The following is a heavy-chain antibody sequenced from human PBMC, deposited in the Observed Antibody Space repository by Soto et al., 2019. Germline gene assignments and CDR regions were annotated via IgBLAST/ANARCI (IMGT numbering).Heavy chain of an antibody. CDR3: TTGGAAATFYYFGMDV. CDR2: IKSKTDGGTT. V-gene: IGHV3-15*01. D-gene: IGHD6-13*01. CDR1: GFTFSNAW. J-gene: IGHJ6*02. Sequence: GGSLRLSCAASGFTFSNAWMSWVRQAPGKGLEWVGRIKSKTDGGTTDYAAPVEGRFTISRDDSKHTLYLQMNSLKTEDTAVYYCTTGGAAATFYYFGMDVWGQGTTVTVSS.